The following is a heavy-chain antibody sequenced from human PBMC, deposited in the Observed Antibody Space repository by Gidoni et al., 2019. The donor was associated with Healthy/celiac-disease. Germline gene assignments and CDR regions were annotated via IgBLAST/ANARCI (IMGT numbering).Heavy chain of an antibody. Sequence: QAQLVQSGAEVKKPGSSVKVSCKASGGTFSSYAISWVRQAPGQGLEWMGRIIPILGIANYAQKCQGRVTITADKSTSTAYMELSSLRSEDTAVYYCARDPYYYDSREVDYWGQGTLVTVSS. CDR3: ARDPYYYDSREVDY. CDR1: GGTFSSYA. D-gene: IGHD3-22*01. V-gene: IGHV1-69*04. CDR2: IIPILGIA. J-gene: IGHJ4*02.